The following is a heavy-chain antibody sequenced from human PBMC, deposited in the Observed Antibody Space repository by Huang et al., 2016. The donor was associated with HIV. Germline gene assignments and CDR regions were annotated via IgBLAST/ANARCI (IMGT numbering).Heavy chain of an antibody. Sequence: EVHLLELGGGSVQPGGSLRLSFAASGFTFDNFAMNWVVRAPGKGPEWGSGIGGCGVSTHYADSVKGRCTISRDTSKNTGFLQMNSLRAEDTAVYYCAKEARAITSALNWFDSWGPGILVTVSS. CDR1: GFTFDNFA. CDR3: AKEARAITSALNWFDS. J-gene: IGHJ5*01. V-gene: IGHV3-23*01. CDR2: IGGCGVST. D-gene: IGHD6-6*01.